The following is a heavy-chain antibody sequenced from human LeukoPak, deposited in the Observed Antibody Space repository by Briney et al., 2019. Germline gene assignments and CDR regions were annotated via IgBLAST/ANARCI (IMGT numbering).Heavy chain of an antibody. CDR1: GGSISSGGYS. V-gene: IGHV4-30-2*01. Sequence: SQTLSLTCAVSGGSISSGGYSWSWIRQPPGKGLEWIGYIYHSGSTYYNPSLKSRVTISVDRSKNQFSLKLSSVTAADTAVYYCARGVQWLVPLFDYWGQGTLVTASS. CDR2: IYHSGST. D-gene: IGHD6-19*01. CDR3: ARGVQWLVPLFDY. J-gene: IGHJ4*02.